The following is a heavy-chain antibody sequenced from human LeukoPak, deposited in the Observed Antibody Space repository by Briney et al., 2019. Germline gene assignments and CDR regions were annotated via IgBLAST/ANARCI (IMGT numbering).Heavy chain of an antibody. CDR1: GYTFTSYY. Sequence: ASVKVSCKASGYTFTSYYMHWVRQAPGQGLEWMGIINPSGGSTSYAQKFQGGVTMTRDTSTSTVYMELSSLRSEDTVVYYCARAFLYYGSGSPQKRAFDIWGQGTMVTVSS. D-gene: IGHD3-10*01. CDR3: ARAFLYYGSGSPQKRAFDI. CDR2: INPSGGST. J-gene: IGHJ3*02. V-gene: IGHV1-46*01.